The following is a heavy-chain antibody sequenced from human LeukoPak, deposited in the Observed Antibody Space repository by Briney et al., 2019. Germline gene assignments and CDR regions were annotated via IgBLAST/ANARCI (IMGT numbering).Heavy chain of an antibody. Sequence: SVKVSCKASGGTFSSYAISWVRQAPGQGLEWMGGIIPIFGTANYAQKFQGRVTITADESTSTAYMELSSLRSEDTAVHYCASVVAAATPNERYGMDVWGQGTTVTVSS. V-gene: IGHV1-69*13. CDR2: IIPIFGTA. J-gene: IGHJ6*02. D-gene: IGHD6-13*01. CDR3: ASVVAAATPNERYGMDV. CDR1: GGTFSSYA.